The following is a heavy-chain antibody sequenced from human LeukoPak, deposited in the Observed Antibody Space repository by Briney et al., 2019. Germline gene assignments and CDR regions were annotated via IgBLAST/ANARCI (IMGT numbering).Heavy chain of an antibody. CDR1: GFTVSSNY. CDR3: ARNFALDY. CDR2: IYSGGST. J-gene: IGHJ4*02. V-gene: IGHV3-53*01. Sequence: PRGSLRLSCAASGFTVSSNYMTWVRQAPGKGLEWVSVIYSGGSTYYADSVKGRFTITRDNSKNTLFLQMNSLRADDTAVYYCARNFALDYWGQGTLVTVSS.